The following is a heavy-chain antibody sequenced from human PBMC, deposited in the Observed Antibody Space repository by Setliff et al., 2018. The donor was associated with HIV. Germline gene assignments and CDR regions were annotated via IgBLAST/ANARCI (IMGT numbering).Heavy chain of an antibody. V-gene: IGHV3-49*04. CDR1: GFTFGDYA. D-gene: IGHD4-17*01. J-gene: IGHJ4*02. Sequence: PGGSLRLSCTTSGFTFGDYAMSWVRQAPGKGLEWVGFIRSKGYGGTTEYAASVKGRFIISSDDSKSLAYLQMDSLNTEDTAVYYCTRVNHDYGNYILPGVDYWGQGTLVTVSS. CDR3: TRVNHDYGNYILPGVDY. CDR2: IRSKGYGGTT.